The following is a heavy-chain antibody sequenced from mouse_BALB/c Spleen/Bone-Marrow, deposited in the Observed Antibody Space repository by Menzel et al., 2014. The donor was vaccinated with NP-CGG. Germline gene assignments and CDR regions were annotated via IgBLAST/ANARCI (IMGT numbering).Heavy chain of an antibody. CDR3: ARAGYRYDVGYAMDY. D-gene: IGHD2-14*01. Sequence: ESGPSLVKPSRTLSLTCSVTGDSITSGYWNWIRKFPGNKLEYMGYISHSGSTYYNPSLKSRISITRDTSKNXYYLQLKSVTTEDTATYYCARAGYRYDVGYAMDYWGQGTSVTVSS. J-gene: IGHJ4*01. CDR2: ISHSGST. V-gene: IGHV3-8*02. CDR1: GDSITSGY.